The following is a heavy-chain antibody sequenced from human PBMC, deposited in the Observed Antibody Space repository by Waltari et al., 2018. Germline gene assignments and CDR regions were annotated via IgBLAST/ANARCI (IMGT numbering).Heavy chain of an antibody. D-gene: IGHD3-10*01. CDR2: ISWNSGSI. Sequence: EVQLVESGGGLVQPGRSLRLSCAASGFTFDDYAMHWVRQAPGKGLEWVSGISWNSGSIGYADSVRGRFTISRDNAKNSLYLQMNSLRVEDTAVYYCAREQFYNSGIQGSAFDYWGQGTLVTVSS. J-gene: IGHJ4*02. V-gene: IGHV3-9*01. CDR1: GFTFDDYA. CDR3: AREQFYNSGIQGSAFDY.